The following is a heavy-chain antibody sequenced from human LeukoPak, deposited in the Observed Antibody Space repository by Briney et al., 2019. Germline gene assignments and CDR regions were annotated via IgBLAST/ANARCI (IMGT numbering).Heavy chain of an antibody. CDR1: GGTFSSYA. J-gene: IGHJ6*03. CDR2: IIPIFGTA. V-gene: IGHV1-69*06. CDR3: AIEYSSSSGGYYYYYYMDV. D-gene: IGHD6-6*01. Sequence: SVKVSCKASGGTFSSYAISWVRQAPGQGLEWMGGIIPIFGTANYAQKFQGRVTITANKSTSTAYMELSSLRSEDTAVYYCAIEYSSSSGGYYYYYYMDVWGKGTTVTVSS.